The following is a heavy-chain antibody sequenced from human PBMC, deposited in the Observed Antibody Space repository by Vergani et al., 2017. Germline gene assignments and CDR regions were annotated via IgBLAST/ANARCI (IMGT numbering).Heavy chain of an antibody. J-gene: IGHJ6*03. Sequence: EVQLVESGGGLVKPGGSLRLSCAASGFTFNNAWMSWVRQAPGKGLEWVGHIKSKTDGGTTDYAAPVKGRFTISRDDSKNTLYLQMNSLKTEDTAVYYCTTVTVGGSYYYYYYMDVWGKGTTVTVSS. CDR2: IKSKTDGGTT. CDR3: TTVTVGGSYYYYYYMDV. V-gene: IGHV3-15*01. D-gene: IGHD2-8*02. CDR1: GFTFNNAW.